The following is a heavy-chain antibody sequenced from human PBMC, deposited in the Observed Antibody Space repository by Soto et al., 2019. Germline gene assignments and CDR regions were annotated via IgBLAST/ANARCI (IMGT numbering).Heavy chain of an antibody. Sequence: QVQLVQSGAEVKKPGASVKVSCKASGYTFTSYDINWVRQATGQGLEWMGWMNPNSGNTGYAQKFQGKVTMTRKTSISTPYMELRSLRSEDTAVYYCARSTNDYGDRHWGQGSLVTVSS. V-gene: IGHV1-8*01. CDR1: GYTFTSYD. CDR3: ARSTNDYGDRH. CDR2: MNPNSGNT. J-gene: IGHJ4*02. D-gene: IGHD4-17*01.